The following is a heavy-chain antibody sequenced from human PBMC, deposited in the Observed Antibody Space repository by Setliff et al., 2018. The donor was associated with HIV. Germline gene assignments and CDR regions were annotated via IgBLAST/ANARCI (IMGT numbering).Heavy chain of an antibody. CDR2: IYTSGST. Sequence: SETLSLTCTVSGYSISSRYYWGWIRQPPGKGLEWIGRIYTSGSTNYNPSLKSRVTISGQTSNNQFSLQLTSVTAADTAVYYCARQGAGYYYDSSEYYTGNGFDMWGQGTMVTVSS. CDR1: GYSISSRYY. V-gene: IGHV4-38-2*02. J-gene: IGHJ3*02. CDR3: ARQGAGYYYDSSEYYTGNGFDM. D-gene: IGHD3-22*01.